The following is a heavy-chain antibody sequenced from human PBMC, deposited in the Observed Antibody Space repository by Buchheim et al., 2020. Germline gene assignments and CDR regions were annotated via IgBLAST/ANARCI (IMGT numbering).Heavy chain of an antibody. V-gene: IGHV3-30*18. CDR1: GFTFSSYG. CDR3: AKVGRILEWSFFDY. J-gene: IGHJ4*02. D-gene: IGHD3-3*01. Sequence: QVQLVESGGGVVQPGRSLRLSCAASGFTFSSYGMHWVRQAPGKGLEWVAVISYDGSNKYYADSVKGRFTISRDNSKNTLYLQMNSLRAEDTAVYYCAKVGRILEWSFFDYWGQGTL. CDR2: ISYDGSNK.